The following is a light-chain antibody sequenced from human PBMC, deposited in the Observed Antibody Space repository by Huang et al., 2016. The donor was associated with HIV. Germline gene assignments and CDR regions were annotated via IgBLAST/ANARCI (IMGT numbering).Light chain of an antibody. Sequence: IVMTQSPVTLSVSQGERAALSCRAGQSIKSNVAWYQQKPGQAPRLLIYGASTKATGVPARFSGSWSGTEFTLTINNLQSDDFAVYYCQQYDYWPPVTFGQGTKV. V-gene: IGKV3-15*01. CDR1: QSIKSN. CDR3: QQYDYWPPVT. J-gene: IGKJ1*01. CDR2: GAS.